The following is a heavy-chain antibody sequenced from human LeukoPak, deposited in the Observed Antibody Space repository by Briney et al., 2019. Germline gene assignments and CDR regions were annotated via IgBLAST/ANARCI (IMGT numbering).Heavy chain of an antibody. J-gene: IGHJ4*02. D-gene: IGHD3-22*01. V-gene: IGHV3-33*01. CDR2: IWFDGSNK. CDR3: ATSPYYYYDNSGPGDY. CDR1: RFTFSTYG. Sequence: GGSLRLSCAASRFTFSTYGMHWVRQAPGKGLEWVAVIWFDGSNKYYAGSVKGRFTISRDNSKNTLYLQMNSLRAEDTAVYYCATSPYYYYDNSGPGDYWGQGTLVTVSS.